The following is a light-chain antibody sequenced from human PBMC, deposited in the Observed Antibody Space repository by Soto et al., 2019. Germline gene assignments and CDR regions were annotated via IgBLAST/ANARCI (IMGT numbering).Light chain of an antibody. V-gene: IGKV1-5*01. CDR3: QQYDSYSGYT. Sequence: DIQMTQSPSTLSASVGDRVTITCRASQSISSWLAWYQQKPGKAPKILIYDASNLESGVSTRFSGSGSGTEFTLTISSLQPDDFATYYCQQYDSYSGYTFGQGTKLDIK. J-gene: IGKJ2*01. CDR1: QSISSW. CDR2: DAS.